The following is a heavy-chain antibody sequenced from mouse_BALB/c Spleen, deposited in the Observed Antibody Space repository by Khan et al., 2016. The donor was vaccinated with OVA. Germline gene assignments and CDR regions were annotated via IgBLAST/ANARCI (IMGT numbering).Heavy chain of an antibody. D-gene: IGHD1-2*01. CDR3: ARGDYYGSYWYFDV. CDR2: INTYTGEP. Sequence: QIQLVQSGPELKKLGETVKISCKASGYTFTNYGMNWVKQAPGKGLKWMGWINTYTGEPTYADDFKGRFAFSLETSASTAYLQINNLKNEDTATYFCARGDYYGSYWYFDVWGAGTTVTVSS. V-gene: IGHV9-3-1*01. J-gene: IGHJ1*01. CDR1: GYTFTNYG.